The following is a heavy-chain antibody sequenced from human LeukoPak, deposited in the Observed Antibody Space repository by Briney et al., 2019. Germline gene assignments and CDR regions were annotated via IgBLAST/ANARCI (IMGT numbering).Heavy chain of an antibody. CDR1: GFTFSSYG. CDR2: IWYDGSNK. V-gene: IGHV3-33*06. D-gene: IGHD6-6*01. J-gene: IGHJ4*02. CDR3: AKDGYSSSDDFDY. Sequence: GGSLRLSCAASGFTFSSYGMHWVRQAPGKGLEWVAVIWYDGSNKYYADSVKGRFTISRDNSKNTLYLQMNSLRAEDTAVYYCAKDGYSSSDDFDYWGQGTLVTVSS.